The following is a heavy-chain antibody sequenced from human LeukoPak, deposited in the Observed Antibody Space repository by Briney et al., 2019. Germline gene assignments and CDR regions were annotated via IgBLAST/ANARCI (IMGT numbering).Heavy chain of an antibody. V-gene: IGHV4-38-2*02. D-gene: IGHD3-3*01. CDR3: ARETYYDFWSGYYFDY. Sequence: SETLSLTCAVSGYSISSGYYWGWIRQPPGKGLEWIGSIYHSGSTYYNPSLKSRVTISVDTSKNQFSLKLSSVTAADTAVYYCARETYYDFWSGYYFDYWGQGTLVTVSS. CDR1: GYSISSGYY. CDR2: IYHSGST. J-gene: IGHJ4*02.